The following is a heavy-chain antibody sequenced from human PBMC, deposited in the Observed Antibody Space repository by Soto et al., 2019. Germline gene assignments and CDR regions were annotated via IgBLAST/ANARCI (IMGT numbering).Heavy chain of an antibody. CDR2: VYYSGRT. D-gene: IGHD3-3*01. V-gene: IGHV4-30-4*01. Sequence: QVQLQESGPGLVKPSQTLSLTCTVSGGSINSGDYYWSWIRQTPGKGLEWIGYVYYSGRTYYNPSLKSRLSMTIDTSKKQFSLKLDSVTAADTAVHHCAREVASISIFGVVTNTFDPWGLGTLVTVSS. CDR1: GGSINSGDYY. J-gene: IGHJ5*02. CDR3: AREVASISIFGVVTNTFDP.